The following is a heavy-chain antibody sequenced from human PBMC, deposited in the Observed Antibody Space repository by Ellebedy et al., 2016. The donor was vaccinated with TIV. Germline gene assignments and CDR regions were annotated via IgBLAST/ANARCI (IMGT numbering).Heavy chain of an antibody. V-gene: IGHV5-10-1*01. Sequence: KVSCKGSGYSFSSYWISWVRQMPGKGLEWMGRIDPSDSYTNYSPSFQGHVTISADKSISTAYLQWSSLKASDTAMYYCARVGVDTALWGQGTLVTVSS. CDR1: GYSFSSYW. CDR2: IDPSDSYT. CDR3: ARVGVDTAL. D-gene: IGHD5-18*01. J-gene: IGHJ4*02.